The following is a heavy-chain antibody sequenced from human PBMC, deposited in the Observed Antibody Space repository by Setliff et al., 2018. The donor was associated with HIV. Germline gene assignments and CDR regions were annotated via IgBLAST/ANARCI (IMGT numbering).Heavy chain of an antibody. CDR1: GYSISSGYY. CDR3: ARAYSGSFDY. V-gene: IGHV4-38-2*01. D-gene: IGHD1-26*01. J-gene: IGHJ4*02. CDR2: IYTSGST. Sequence: SETLSLTCAVSGYSISSGYYWGWIRQPPGKGLEWIGSIYTSGSTNYNPSLKSRVTISVDTSKNQFSLKLSSVTAADTAVYYCARAYSGSFDYWGQGTLVTVSS.